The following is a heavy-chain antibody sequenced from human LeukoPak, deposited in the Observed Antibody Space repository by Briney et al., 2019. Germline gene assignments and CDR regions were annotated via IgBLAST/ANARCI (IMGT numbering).Heavy chain of an antibody. J-gene: IGHJ4*02. CDR2: IKSDGSST. Sequence: GGSLRLSCAASGFTFRSYWMHWVRLPPGKGLVWVSRIKSDGSSTSYADFVKGRFTISRDNAKNSLYLQMNSLRAEDTAVYYCARSWIYFDYWGQGTLVTVSS. CDR3: ARSWIYFDY. D-gene: IGHD5-12*01. V-gene: IGHV3-74*01. CDR1: GFTFRSYW.